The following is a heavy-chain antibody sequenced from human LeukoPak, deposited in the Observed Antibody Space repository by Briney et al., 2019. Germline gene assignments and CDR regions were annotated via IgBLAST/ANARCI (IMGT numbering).Heavy chain of an antibody. CDR3: ARHGHVWFGELLSFYFEY. CDR2: IYYSGST. V-gene: IGHV4-39*01. D-gene: IGHD3-10*01. J-gene: IGHJ4*02. Sequence: PSDTLSLTRTVSGVSISSTNSDWGWLRGPPWNGLEWFGRIYYSGSTYYNPSLKSRVTMSGDTSKNQFSLNLSSVTAADTAVYYCARHGHVWFGELLSFYFEYWGQGALV. CDR1: GVSISSTNSD.